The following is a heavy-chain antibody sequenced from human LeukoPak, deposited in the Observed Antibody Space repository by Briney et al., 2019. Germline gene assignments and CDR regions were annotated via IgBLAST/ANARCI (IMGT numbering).Heavy chain of an antibody. D-gene: IGHD3-22*01. CDR3: AKESTYYYDSSGYYPWAFDI. V-gene: IGHV6-1*01. CDR2: TYYRSKWYN. CDR1: GDSVSSNSAA. Sequence: SQTLSLTCATSGDSVSSNSAAWNWIRQSPSRGLEWLGRTYYRSKWYNDYAVSVKSRITINPDTSKNQFSLQLNSVTPEDTAVYYCAKESTYYYDSSGYYPWAFDIWGQGTMVTVSS. J-gene: IGHJ3*02.